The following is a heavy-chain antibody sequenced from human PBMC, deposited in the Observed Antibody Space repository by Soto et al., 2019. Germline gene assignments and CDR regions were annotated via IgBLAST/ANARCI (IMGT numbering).Heavy chain of an antibody. CDR3: ARWVGGSMSDNSGKYDS. J-gene: IGHJ5*01. D-gene: IGHD3-22*01. V-gene: IGHV3-30*03. CDR2: VSYDGSKK. CDR1: GFTFSRNG. Sequence: ESVGGVVQPGTSLRLTCAGSGFTFSRNGMHWVRQAPGKGLEWVALVSYDGSKKYYVDSVKGRFTISRDNSENTLYLQMNSLRAEDTAVYYCARWVGGSMSDNSGKYDSWGQGTLVTVSS.